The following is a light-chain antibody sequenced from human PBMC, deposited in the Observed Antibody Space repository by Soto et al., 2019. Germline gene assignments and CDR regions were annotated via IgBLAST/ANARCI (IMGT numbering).Light chain of an antibody. CDR3: QRYNDFQYV. V-gene: IGKV1-5*03. Sequence: DIHMTQSPSTLSASVGDRVTITCRASQSISTWLAWYQQKPGKAPKLLIYKAINLQSGVPSRFSGSGSGTEFSLTISGLHPDDFATYYCQRYNDFQYVFGQGTKLEMK. CDR2: KAI. CDR1: QSISTW. J-gene: IGKJ2*01.